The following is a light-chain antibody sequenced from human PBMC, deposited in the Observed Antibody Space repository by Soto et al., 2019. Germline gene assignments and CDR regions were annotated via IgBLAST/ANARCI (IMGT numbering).Light chain of an antibody. V-gene: IGKV3-11*01. CDR2: DAS. CDR3: QQRSNWWT. CDR1: QSVSSY. J-gene: IGKJ1*01. Sequence: EIVLTQSPAPRSLSPGERATLSCRASQSVSSYLAWSQQKPGQAPRLLIYDASNRATGIPARFSGSGSGTDFTLTISSLEPEDFAVYYCQQRSNWWTFGQGTKVEIK.